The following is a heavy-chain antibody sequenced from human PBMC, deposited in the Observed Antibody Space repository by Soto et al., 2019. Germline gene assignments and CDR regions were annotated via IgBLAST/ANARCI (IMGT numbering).Heavy chain of an antibody. V-gene: IGHV2-5*02. CDR2: IYWDDDK. Sequence: QITLKESGPTLVKPTQTLTLTCTFSGFSLSTSGVGVGWIRQPLGKALEWLALIYWDDDKRYSPSLKTRLTITKDTSKNQVVLTMTNMDPVDTATYYCTHSAYSSSWYGVLVDYWCQGTLVTVSS. J-gene: IGHJ4*02. D-gene: IGHD6-13*01. CDR1: GFSLSTSGVG. CDR3: THSAYSSSWYGVLVDY.